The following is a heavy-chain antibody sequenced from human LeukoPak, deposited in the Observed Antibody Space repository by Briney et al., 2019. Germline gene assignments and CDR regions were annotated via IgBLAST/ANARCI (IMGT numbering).Heavy chain of an antibody. V-gene: IGHV1-2*02. Sequence: ASVKVSCKASAYTFTGYYMHWVRQAPGQGLEWMGWINPDSGGTNYAQKLQGRVTMTTDTSTSTAYMELRSLRSDDTAVYYCARTGGTTSYYYDSSGYPAHFDYWGQGTLVTVSS. CDR3: ARTGGTTSYYYDSSGYPAHFDY. CDR2: INPDSGGT. J-gene: IGHJ4*02. CDR1: AYTFTGYY. D-gene: IGHD3-22*01.